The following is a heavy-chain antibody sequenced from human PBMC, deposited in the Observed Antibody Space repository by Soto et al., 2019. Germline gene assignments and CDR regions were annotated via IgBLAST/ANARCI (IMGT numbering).Heavy chain of an antibody. Sequence: SETLSLTCTVSGGSVSSGSYYWSWIRQPPGKGLEWIGYIYYSGSTNYNPSLKSRVTISIDTSKNQFSLKLSSVTAADTAVYYCARDQGAAAGDDAFDIWGQGTMVTVS. J-gene: IGHJ3*02. CDR2: IYYSGST. V-gene: IGHV4-61*01. CDR3: ARDQGAAAGDDAFDI. D-gene: IGHD6-13*01. CDR1: GGSVSSGSYY.